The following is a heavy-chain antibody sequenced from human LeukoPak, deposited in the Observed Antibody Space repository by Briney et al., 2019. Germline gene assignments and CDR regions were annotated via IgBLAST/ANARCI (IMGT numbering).Heavy chain of an antibody. V-gene: IGHV3-20*04. J-gene: IGHJ4*02. CDR3: ARAPITSPFYFDY. D-gene: IGHD2-2*01. CDR2: INWSGGST. CDR1: GFAFDEHG. Sequence: GGSLGLSCTASGFAFDEHGMSWVRQVPGKGLEWVSGINWSGGSTGYADPLRGRFTISRDNAKNPLYLQMDSLRAEDTALYYCARAPITSPFYFDYWGQGTLVTVSS.